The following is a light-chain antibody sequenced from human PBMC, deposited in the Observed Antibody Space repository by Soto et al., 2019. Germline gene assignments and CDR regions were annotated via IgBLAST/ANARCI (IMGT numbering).Light chain of an antibody. J-gene: IGLJ2*01. CDR3: QSYNSSLSAVV. CDR2: GNS. CDR1: SSNIWAGYD. Sequence: QSVLTQPPSVSGAPGQRVTISCTGSSSNIWAGYDVHWYQQLPGTAHALLIYGNSNRPSGVPDRFSGSKSGTSASLAITGLQAEDEADYYCQSYNSSLSAVVVGGGTKLTVL. V-gene: IGLV1-40*01.